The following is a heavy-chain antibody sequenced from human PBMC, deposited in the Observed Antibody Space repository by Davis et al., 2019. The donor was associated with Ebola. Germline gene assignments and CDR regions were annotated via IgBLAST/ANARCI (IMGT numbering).Heavy chain of an antibody. Sequence: GESLKISCAASGFTFSGSAMHWVRQASGKGLEWVGRIRSKANSYATAYAASVKGRFTISRDDSKNTAYLQMNSLKTEDTAVYYCTVTTVTSAVDYWGQGTLVTVSS. CDR1: GFTFSGSA. V-gene: IGHV3-73*01. CDR2: IRSKANSYAT. CDR3: TVTTVTSAVDY. J-gene: IGHJ4*02. D-gene: IGHD4-11*01.